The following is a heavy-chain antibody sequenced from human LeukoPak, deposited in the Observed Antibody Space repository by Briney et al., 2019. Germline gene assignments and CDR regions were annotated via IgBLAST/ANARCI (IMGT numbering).Heavy chain of an antibody. J-gene: IGHJ3*02. CDR3: ARSFRLDAFDI. CDR2: ISSSSSYI. V-gene: IGHV3-21*01. D-gene: IGHD6-13*01. Sequence: GGSLRLSCAASGFTFSSYSMNWVRQAPGKGLEWVSSISSSSSYIYYADSVEGRFTISRDNAKNSLYLQMNSLRAEDTAVYYCARSFRLDAFDIWGQGTMVTVSS. CDR1: GFTFSSYS.